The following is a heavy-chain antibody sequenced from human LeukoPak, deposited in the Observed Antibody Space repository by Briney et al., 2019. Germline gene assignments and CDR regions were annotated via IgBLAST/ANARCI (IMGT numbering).Heavy chain of an antibody. CDR3: ARDRTGQQLISRKDYYYMDV. V-gene: IGHV3-66*01. Sequence: GGSLRHSCAASGFSLSCNYMSCVRQAPGKALEWFSDIYSGGSPYYAVSVKGRLTISRDNSKNTLYLQMKSMRAEDTAVYYCARDRTGQQLISRKDYYYMDVWGKGTTVTISS. CDR1: GFSLSCNY. J-gene: IGHJ6*03. CDR2: IYSGGSP. D-gene: IGHD6-13*01.